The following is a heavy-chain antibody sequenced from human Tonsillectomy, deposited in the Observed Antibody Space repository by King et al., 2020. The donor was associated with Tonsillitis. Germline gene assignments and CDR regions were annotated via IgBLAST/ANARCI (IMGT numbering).Heavy chain of an antibody. CDR2: IYHSGST. J-gene: IGHJ3*02. D-gene: IGHD3-22*01. CDR1: GGSISSSNW. Sequence: QLQESGPGLVKPSGTLSLTCAVSGGSISSSNWWSWVRQPPGKGLEGIGEIYHSGSTNYNPSLKSRVTISVDKSKNQFSLKLSSVTAADTAVYYCARDAGATYYYDSSCLLAFDIWGQGTMVTVSS. V-gene: IGHV4-4*02. CDR3: ARDAGATYYYDSSCLLAFDI.